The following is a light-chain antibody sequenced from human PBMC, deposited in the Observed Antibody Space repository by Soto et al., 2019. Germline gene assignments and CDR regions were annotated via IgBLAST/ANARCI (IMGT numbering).Light chain of an antibody. Sequence: DIQMTQSPSSLSSYLGDRVTITWRASQRISAYLNWYKHKPGKAPRLLIYTASSLQSGVPSRFSGSGSGTDFTLTISSLKPEDFATYYCQQSYNNPLTFGGGTKVDIK. CDR3: QQSYNNPLT. CDR2: TAS. CDR1: QRISAY. V-gene: IGKV1-39*01. J-gene: IGKJ4*01.